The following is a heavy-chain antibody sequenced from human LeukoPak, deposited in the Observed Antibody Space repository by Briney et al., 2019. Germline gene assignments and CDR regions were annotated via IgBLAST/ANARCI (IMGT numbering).Heavy chain of an antibody. CDR2: IYYSGST. D-gene: IGHD3-10*01. CDR1: GGSISSSSYY. CDR3: ARDLDVRGAPDY. Sequence: SETLSLTCTVSGGSISSSSYYWGWIRQPPGKGLEWIGSIYYSGSTYYNPSLKSRVTISVDTSKNQFSLKLSSVTAADTAVYYCARDLDVRGAPDYWGQGTLVTVSS. J-gene: IGHJ4*02. V-gene: IGHV4-39*07.